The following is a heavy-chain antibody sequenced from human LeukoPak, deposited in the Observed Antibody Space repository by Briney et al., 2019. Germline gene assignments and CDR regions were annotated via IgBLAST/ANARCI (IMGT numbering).Heavy chain of an antibody. J-gene: IGHJ4*02. V-gene: IGHV4-31*03. D-gene: IGHD3-3*01. CDR3: ARGRQSWRNFDY. CDR1: GGSISSGDYY. Sequence: PSQTLSLTCTVSGGSISSGDYYWSWIRQHPGKGLEWIGYIYYSGSTYYNPSLKSRVTISVDTSKNQFSLKLSSVTAADTAVYYCARGRQSWRNFDYWGQGTLVTVSS. CDR2: IYYSGST.